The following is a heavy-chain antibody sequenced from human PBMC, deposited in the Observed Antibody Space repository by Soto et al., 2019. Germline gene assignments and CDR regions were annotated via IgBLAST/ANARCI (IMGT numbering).Heavy chain of an antibody. J-gene: IGHJ3*02. V-gene: IGHV3-33*01. CDR3: ASESGWAFDI. CDR2: IWYDGSNK. D-gene: IGHD6-19*01. Sequence: GGSLRLSCATSGFTFSSYGMHWVRQAPGKGLEWVAVIWYDGSNKYYADSVKGRFTISRDNSKNTLYLQMNSLRAEGTAVYYCASESGWAFDIWGQGTMVTVSS. CDR1: GFTFSSYG.